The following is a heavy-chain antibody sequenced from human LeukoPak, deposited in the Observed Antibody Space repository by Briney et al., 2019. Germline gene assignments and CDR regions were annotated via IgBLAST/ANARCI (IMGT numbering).Heavy chain of an antibody. V-gene: IGHV3-30*04. CDR2: ISYDATST. CDR3: ARGLSLGNGEDLDFYYYGMDV. D-gene: IGHD4-17*01. Sequence: QPGRSLRLSCAASGFTFRNYAIYWVRQAPGKGLDWVAVISYDATSTFYADSVKGRFTISRDNSNNTLYLHMNSLRPEDTAVYYCARGLSLGNGEDLDFYYYGMDVWGKGATVTVSS. CDR1: GFTFRNYA. J-gene: IGHJ6*04.